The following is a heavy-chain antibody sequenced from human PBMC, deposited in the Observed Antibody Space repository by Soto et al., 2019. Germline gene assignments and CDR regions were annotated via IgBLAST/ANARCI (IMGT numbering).Heavy chain of an antibody. J-gene: IGHJ3*02. D-gene: IGHD6-19*01. CDR3: ARVGVAVAGPGDAFDI. Sequence: QVQLVESGGGVVQPGRSLRLSCAASGFTFSSYAMHWVRQAPGKGLEWVAVISYDGSNKYYADSVKGRFTISRDNSKNTLYLQMNGLRAEDTAVYYCARVGVAVAGPGDAFDIWGQGTMVTVSS. CDR2: ISYDGSNK. CDR1: GFTFSSYA. V-gene: IGHV3-30-3*01.